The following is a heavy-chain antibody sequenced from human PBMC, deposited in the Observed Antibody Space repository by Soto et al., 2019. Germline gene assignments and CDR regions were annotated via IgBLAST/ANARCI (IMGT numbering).Heavy chain of an antibody. J-gene: IGHJ4*02. Sequence: SQPLSLTCSVSDGSISRCGYYWSWNRQHPGKGLEWIGYIYYSGSTYYNPSLKSRVTISVDTSKNQFSLKLSSVTAADTAVYYCARWPQLEPRFDYWGQGTLVTVSS. D-gene: IGHD1-1*01. V-gene: IGHV4-31*03. CDR2: IYYSGST. CDR1: DGSISRCGYY. CDR3: ARWPQLEPRFDY.